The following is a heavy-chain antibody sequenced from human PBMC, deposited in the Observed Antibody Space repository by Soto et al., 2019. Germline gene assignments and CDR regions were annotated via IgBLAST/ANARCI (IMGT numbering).Heavy chain of an antibody. D-gene: IGHD3-9*01. CDR1: GFTVSSNY. V-gene: IGHV3-53*04. J-gene: IGHJ6*03. Sequence: GGSLRLSCAASGFTVSSNYMSWVRQAPGKGLEWVSVIYSGGSTYYADSVKGRFTISRHNSKNTLYLQMNSLRAEDTAVYYCARAHREFDRYYYYMDVWGKGTTVTVSS. CDR3: ARAHREFDRYYYYMDV. CDR2: IYSGGST.